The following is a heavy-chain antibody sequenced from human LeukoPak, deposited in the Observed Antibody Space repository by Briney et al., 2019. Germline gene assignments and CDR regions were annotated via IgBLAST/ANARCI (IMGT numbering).Heavy chain of an antibody. Sequence: SETLSLTCTVSAGSISSSSYYWGWIRQPPGKGLEWIGSIFYSGSTYYNPSLKSRVTISVDTSKNQFSLRLSSVTAADTAVYYCARLTYTYYYDSSTYSFWGQGTLVTVSS. CDR2: IFYSGST. CDR3: ARLTYTYYYDSSTYSF. CDR1: AGSISSSSYY. D-gene: IGHD3-22*01. J-gene: IGHJ4*02. V-gene: IGHV4-39*01.